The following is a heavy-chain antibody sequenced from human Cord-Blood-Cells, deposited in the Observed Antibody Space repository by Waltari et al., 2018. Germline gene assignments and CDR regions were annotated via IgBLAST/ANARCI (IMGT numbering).Heavy chain of an antibody. J-gene: IGHJ4*02. V-gene: IGHV3-23*01. Sequence: EVQLLESGGGLVQPGGSLRLSCAASGFTFSSYAMSWVRQAPGKGLEWVSAISGCGGSTYYADSVKGRFTISRDNSKNTLYLQMNSLRAEDTAVYYCAKARNWGFLHFDYWGQGTLVTVSS. CDR2: ISGCGGST. CDR1: GFTFSSYA. D-gene: IGHD7-27*01. CDR3: AKARNWGFLHFDY.